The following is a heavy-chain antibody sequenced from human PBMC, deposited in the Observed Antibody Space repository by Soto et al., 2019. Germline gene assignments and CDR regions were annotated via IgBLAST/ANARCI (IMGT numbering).Heavy chain of an antibody. CDR1: GYTFSYYY. Sequence: GASVKVSCKASGYTFSYYYMHWVRQAPGQGLEWMGWINAGNGNTKYSQKFQGRVTITRDTSASTAYMELSSLRSEDTAVYYCARDLGGWPDYWGQGTTVTSPQ. CDR2: INAGNGNT. V-gene: IGHV1-3*01. CDR3: ARDLGGWPDY. D-gene: IGHD2-15*01. J-gene: IGHJ4*03.